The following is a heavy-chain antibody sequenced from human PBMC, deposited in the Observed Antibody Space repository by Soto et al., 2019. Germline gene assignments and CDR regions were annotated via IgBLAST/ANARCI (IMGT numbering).Heavy chain of an antibody. CDR2: ISSSSSST. CDR1: GFTFSSYS. Sequence: GGSLRLSCAASGFTFSSYSMNWVRQAPGKGLEWVSSISSSSSSTYYADSVKGRFTISRDNSKNTLYLQMNSLRAEDTAVYYCAKVLIRGWYFDYWGQGTLVTVSS. D-gene: IGHD6-19*01. J-gene: IGHJ4*02. V-gene: IGHV3-23*01. CDR3: AKVLIRGWYFDY.